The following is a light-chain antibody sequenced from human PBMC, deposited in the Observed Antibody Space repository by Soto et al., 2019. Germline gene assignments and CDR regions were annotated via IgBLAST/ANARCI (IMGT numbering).Light chain of an antibody. CDR1: QGISSA. CDR2: DAS. V-gene: IGKV1-13*02. CDR3: QQFNSYPLT. J-gene: IGKJ4*01. Sequence: AIQVTQSPSSLSASVGDRVTITCRASQGISSALAWYQQKPGKAPKLLIYDASSLESGVPSRFSGSGSGTDFTLTISSLQTEDFATYYCQQFNSYPLTFGGGTKVEIK.